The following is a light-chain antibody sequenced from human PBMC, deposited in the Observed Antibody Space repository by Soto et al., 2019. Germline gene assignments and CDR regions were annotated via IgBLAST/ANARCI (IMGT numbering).Light chain of an antibody. V-gene: IGKV2-28*01. CDR3: MQSLQSPRT. J-gene: IGKJ1*01. Sequence: DIVMTQSPLSLPVTPGEPASISCRSSQSLLNSKGYNYLDWYLQKPGQSPQLLIYLVSNRASGVTDRFSGSGSGTDFTLKISRVEAGDVGFYYCMQSLQSPRTFGQGTKVEIK. CDR1: QSLLNSKGYNY. CDR2: LVS.